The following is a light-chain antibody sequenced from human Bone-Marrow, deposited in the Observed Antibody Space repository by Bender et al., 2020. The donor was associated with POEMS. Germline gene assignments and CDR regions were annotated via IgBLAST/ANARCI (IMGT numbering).Light chain of an antibody. Sequence: SYVLTQPPSVSVAPGKTATITCGGDNIGSKSVHWYQQRPGQAPVLVMCNDNDRPSGIPERFSGSNSGNTATLTISRVEAGDEADYYCQVWDSSSNHWVFGGGTKLTVL. CDR2: NDN. CDR3: QVWDSSSNHWV. CDR1: NIGSKS. J-gene: IGLJ3*02. V-gene: IGLV3-21*04.